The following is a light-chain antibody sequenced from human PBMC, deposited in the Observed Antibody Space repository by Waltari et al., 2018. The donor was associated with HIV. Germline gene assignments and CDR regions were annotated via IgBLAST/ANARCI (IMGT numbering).Light chain of an antibody. CDR2: GAS. J-gene: IGKJ2*02. CDR1: QNINTY. V-gene: IGKV1-39*01. Sequence: IQMAQSPSSLSASVGGRVTVACRASQNINTYLNWYQQKLGEAPKLLIAGASSLNSGVPSRFRGSGSGTDFTLTISNVQPEDVATYFCHQSYMTPRTVGQGTKLEIK. CDR3: HQSYMTPRT.